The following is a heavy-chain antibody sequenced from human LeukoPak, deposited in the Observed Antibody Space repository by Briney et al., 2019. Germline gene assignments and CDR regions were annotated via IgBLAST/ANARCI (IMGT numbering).Heavy chain of an antibody. CDR3: ARDRRIAAAGEFDY. J-gene: IGHJ4*02. CDR2: IIPIFGTA. Sequence: TVKVSCKASGGTFSSYAISWVRQAPGQGLEWMGGIIPIFGTANYAQKFQGRVTITTDESTSTAYMELSSLRSEDTAVYYCARDRRIAAAGEFDYWGQGTLVTVSS. D-gene: IGHD6-13*01. V-gene: IGHV1-69*05. CDR1: GGTFSSYA.